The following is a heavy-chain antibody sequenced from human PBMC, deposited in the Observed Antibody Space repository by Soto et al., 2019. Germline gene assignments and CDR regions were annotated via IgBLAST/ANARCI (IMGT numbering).Heavy chain of an antibody. V-gene: IGHV1-2*02. CDR1: GYTFTAYY. Sequence: ASVKVSCKASGYTFTAYYMHWVRQAPGQGLEWMGWINPNSGGTNYAQNFQGRVALTRDTSISTAYVEVSRLRSDDTAVYYCASGYSSSSTSILDFWGQGTPVTVS. D-gene: IGHD6-6*01. CDR2: INPNSGGT. CDR3: ASGYSSSSTSILDF. J-gene: IGHJ4*02.